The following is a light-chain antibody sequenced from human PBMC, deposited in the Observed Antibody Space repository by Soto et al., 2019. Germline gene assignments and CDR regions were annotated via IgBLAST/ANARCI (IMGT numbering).Light chain of an antibody. CDR2: GAS. Sequence: EIGMKQSAATLSVSPWERATLSCRASQSVSSNLAWYQQKPGQAPRLLIYGASTRATGIPARFSGSGSGTEFTLTISSLQSEDFAVYYCQQYNNWPLTFGGGTKVDIK. J-gene: IGKJ4*01. CDR3: QQYNNWPLT. CDR1: QSVSSN. V-gene: IGKV3-15*01.